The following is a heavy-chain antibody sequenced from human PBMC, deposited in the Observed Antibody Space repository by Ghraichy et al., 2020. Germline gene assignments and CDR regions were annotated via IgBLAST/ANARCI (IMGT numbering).Heavy chain of an antibody. CDR1: GYTFTSYY. V-gene: IGHV1-46*01. J-gene: IGHJ6*02. D-gene: IGHD1-26*01. Sequence: ASVKVSCKASGYTFTSYYMHWVRQAPGQGLEWMGIINPSGGSTSYAQKFQGRVTMTRDTSTSTVYMELSSLRSEDTAVYYCAQLLAPSPNYYYGMDVWGQGTTVTVSS. CDR2: INPSGGST. CDR3: AQLLAPSPNYYYGMDV.